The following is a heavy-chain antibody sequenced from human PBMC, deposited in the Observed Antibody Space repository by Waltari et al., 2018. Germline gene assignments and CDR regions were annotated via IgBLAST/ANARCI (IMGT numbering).Heavy chain of an antibody. CDR3: LRDSSGSHFDY. CDR2: INPRNGDT. CDR1: GYTFTGYA. D-gene: IGHD3-22*01. V-gene: IGHV1-2*06. Sequence: LVQSGAEVKKPGASVKVYCKASGYTFTGYAILWVRPAPGQGLEWRGRINPRNGDTHYAQNFQGRVALTTDTSTNTAFMELQRLRADDTAVYYCLRDSSGSHFDYWGQGTLVTVSS. J-gene: IGHJ4*02.